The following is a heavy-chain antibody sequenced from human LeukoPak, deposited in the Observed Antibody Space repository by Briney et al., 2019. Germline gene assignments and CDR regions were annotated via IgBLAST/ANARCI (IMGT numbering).Heavy chain of an antibody. CDR2: ISSSDSTI. CDR3: ARDSIVNFDY. CDR1: GFTFSSYE. V-gene: IGHV3-48*03. Sequence: PGGSLRLSCAASGFTFSSYEMNWVRQAPGKGLEWVSYISSSDSTIYYADSVKGRFTISRDNAKNSLYLQMNSLRAEDTAVYYCARDSIVNFDYWGQGTLVTVSS. D-gene: IGHD3-16*02. J-gene: IGHJ4*02.